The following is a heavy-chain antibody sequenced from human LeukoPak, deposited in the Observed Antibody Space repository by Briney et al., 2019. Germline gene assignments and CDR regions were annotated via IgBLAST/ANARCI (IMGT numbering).Heavy chain of an antibody. CDR1: GFTFSSYG. V-gene: IGHV3-33*01. CDR2: IWYDGSNK. CDR3: ARESDTMIADP. Sequence: PGRSLRLSCAASGFTFSSYGMHWVRQAPGKGLEWVAVIWYDGSNKYYADSVKGRFTISRDNSKNTLYLQMNSLRAEDTAVYYCARESDTMIADPWGQGTPVTVSS. D-gene: IGHD3-22*01. J-gene: IGHJ5*02.